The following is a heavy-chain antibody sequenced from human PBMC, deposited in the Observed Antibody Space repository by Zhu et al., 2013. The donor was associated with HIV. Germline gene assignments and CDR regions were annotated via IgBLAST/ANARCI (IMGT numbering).Heavy chain of an antibody. D-gene: IGHD1-1*01. V-gene: IGHV1-2*02. CDR1: GYTFTGYY. CDR3: ARVRVESPSDPFIDY. CDR2: INPNSGGT. J-gene: IGHJ4*02. Sequence: QVQLVQSGAEVKKPGASVKVSCKASGYTFTGYYMHWVRQAPGQGLEWMGWINPNSGGTNYAQKFQGRVTMTRDTSISTAYMELSRLRSDDTAVYYCARVRVESPSDPFIDYWGQGTLVTVSS.